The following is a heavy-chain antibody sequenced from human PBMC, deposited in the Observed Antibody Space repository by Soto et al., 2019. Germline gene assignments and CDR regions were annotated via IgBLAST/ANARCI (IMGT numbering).Heavy chain of an antibody. D-gene: IGHD3-22*01. CDR1: GFTFSSYG. J-gene: IGHJ4*02. V-gene: IGHV3-33*01. Sequence: QVQLVESGGGVVQPGRSLRLSCAASGFTFSSYGMHWVRQAPGKGLEWVAVIWYDGSNKYYADSVKGRFTISRDNSKNTLYLQMNSLRAEDTAVYYCARGLYDSSGYPDYWGQGTLVTVSS. CDR3: ARGLYDSSGYPDY. CDR2: IWYDGSNK.